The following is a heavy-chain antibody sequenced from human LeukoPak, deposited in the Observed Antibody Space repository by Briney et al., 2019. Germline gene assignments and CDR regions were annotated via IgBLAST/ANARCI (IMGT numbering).Heavy chain of an antibody. V-gene: IGHV3-30*02. CDR1: GFTFSSYG. J-gene: IGHJ3*01. D-gene: IGHD3-16*01. Sequence: GGSLRLSCAASGFTFSSYGMHWVRQAPGKGLEWVAFIRYDGSNKYYADSVKGRFTISRDNSKNTLYLQMSSLRAEDTAIYYCAKDEGGSLEAPYPALDFWGQGTKVTVSS. CDR3: AKDEGGSLEAPYPALDF. CDR2: IRYDGSNK.